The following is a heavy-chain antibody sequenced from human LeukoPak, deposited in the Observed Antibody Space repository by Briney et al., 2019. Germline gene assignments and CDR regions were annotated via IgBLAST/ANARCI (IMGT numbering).Heavy chain of an antibody. CDR1: GYTFTGYY. J-gene: IGHJ6*03. Sequence: ASVKVSCKASGYTFTGYYMHWVRQAPGQGLEWMGWINPNSGGTNYAQKFQGRVTMTRDTSISAAYMELSRLRSDDTAVYYCARRIYYYYYMDVWGKGTTVTVS. CDR2: INPNSGGT. V-gene: IGHV1-2*02. CDR3: ARRIYYYYYMDV.